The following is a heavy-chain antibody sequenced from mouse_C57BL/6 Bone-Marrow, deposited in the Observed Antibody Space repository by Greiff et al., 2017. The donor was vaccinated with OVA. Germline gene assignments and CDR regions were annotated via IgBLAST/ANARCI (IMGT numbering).Heavy chain of an antibody. Sequence: EVKVVESGGGLVKPGGSLKLSCAASGFTFSSYAMSWVRQTPDKRLAWVATISDGGSYTYYPDNVKGRFTISRDNAKNNLYLQMSHLKSEDTAMYYCARDGDGYYGFAYWGQGTLVTVSA. CDR2: ISDGGSYT. CDR1: GFTFSSYA. V-gene: IGHV5-4*01. D-gene: IGHD2-3*01. J-gene: IGHJ3*01. CDR3: ARDGDGYYGFAY.